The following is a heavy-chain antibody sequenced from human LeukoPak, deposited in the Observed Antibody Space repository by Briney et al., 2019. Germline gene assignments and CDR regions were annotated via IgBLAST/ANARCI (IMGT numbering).Heavy chain of an antibody. CDR2: MNPNSGST. D-gene: IGHD5-12*01. CDR3: ARGRSTGYPYYFEY. CDR1: GYTFTSYD. J-gene: IGHJ4*02. Sequence: AASVKVSCKASGYTFTSYDINWVRQATGQGLEWMGWMNPNSGSTGYAQKFQGRVTITRNTSISTAYMELSGLRSEDTAVYYCARGRSTGYPYYFEYWAREPWSPSPQ. V-gene: IGHV1-8*03.